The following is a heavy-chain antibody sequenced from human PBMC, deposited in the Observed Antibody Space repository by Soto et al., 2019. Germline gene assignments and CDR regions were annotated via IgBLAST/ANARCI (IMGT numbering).Heavy chain of an antibody. CDR3: AKLGMTTINRDY. J-gene: IGHJ4*02. CDR1: GFSFDTYA. Sequence: EAQLLESGGGLVQPGGSLRVSCAASGFSFDTYAMSWVRQAPGKGLEWVSTISGSGGNTYYADSVKGRFTISRDNSKNILYLQMTSVRAEDTALYYCAKLGMTTINRDYWGQGTQVTVSS. D-gene: IGHD5-12*01. CDR2: ISGSGGNT. V-gene: IGHV3-23*01.